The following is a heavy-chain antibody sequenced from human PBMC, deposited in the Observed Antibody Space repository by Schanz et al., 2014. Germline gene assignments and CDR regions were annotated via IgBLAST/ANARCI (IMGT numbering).Heavy chain of an antibody. Sequence: EVQLLESGGGLVQPGGSLRLSCEASGFSFGNYGMSWVRQAPGKGLEWVSGFDAHDGRAYYADSVKGRFTISRDNSKNTLFLQMSSLRVDDMAVYYCGRAGTGMAGWYFELWGRGTLVTVSS. CDR2: FDAHDGRA. CDR1: GFSFGNYG. V-gene: IGHV3-23*01. D-gene: IGHD5-18*01. CDR3: GRAGTGMAGWYFEL. J-gene: IGHJ2*01.